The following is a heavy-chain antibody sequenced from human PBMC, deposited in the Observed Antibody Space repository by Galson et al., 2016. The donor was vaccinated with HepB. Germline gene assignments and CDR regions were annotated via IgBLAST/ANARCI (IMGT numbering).Heavy chain of an antibody. V-gene: IGHV5-51*01. CDR1: GYSFASYW. Sequence: QSGAAVKKPGESLKISCKGSGYSFASYWIGWVRQMPGKGLEYMGITFPGDSDTTYSPSFQSQVTISVDKSISTAYLQWSSLEASDTAMYYCKRLRFFSAANYFYRMDVWGQGTTVTVSS. CDR2: TFPGDSDT. J-gene: IGHJ6*02. D-gene: IGHD3-3*01. CDR3: KRLRFFSAANYFYRMDV.